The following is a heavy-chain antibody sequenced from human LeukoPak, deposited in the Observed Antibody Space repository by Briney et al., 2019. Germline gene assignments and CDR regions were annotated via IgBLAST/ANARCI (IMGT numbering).Heavy chain of an antibody. Sequence: GGSLRLSCAASGFTFSSFEMNWVRQAPGKGLEWLSYISSSGTGIHYADSAKGRFTISRDNAKNSLYLQMNSLTSEDTAVYYCAREDDTSGYYYGICDFWGQGTLVTVSS. D-gene: IGHD3-22*01. J-gene: IGHJ4*02. CDR2: ISSSGTGI. V-gene: IGHV3-48*03. CDR3: AREDDTSGYYYGICDF. CDR1: GFTFSSFE.